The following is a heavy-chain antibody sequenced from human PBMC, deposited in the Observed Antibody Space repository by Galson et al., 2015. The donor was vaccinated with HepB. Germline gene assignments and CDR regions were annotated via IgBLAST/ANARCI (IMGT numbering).Heavy chain of an antibody. V-gene: IGHV3-11*06. CDR2: ISSSSSYT. CDR3: ATGDILTGYYWAATKYYVYY. D-gene: IGHD3-9*01. CDR1: GFTLSDYY. J-gene: IGHJ4*02. Sequence: SLRLSCAASGFTLSDYYMSWIRQAPGKGLEWVSYISSSSSYTNYADSVKGRFTISRDNAKNSLYLQMNSLRAEDTAVYYCATGDILTGYYWAATKYYVYYWGQGTLVTVSS.